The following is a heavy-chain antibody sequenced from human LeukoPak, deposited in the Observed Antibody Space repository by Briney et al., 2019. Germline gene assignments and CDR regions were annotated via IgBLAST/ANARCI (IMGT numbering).Heavy chain of an antibody. CDR1: GGTFSSYA. D-gene: IGHD3-22*01. CDR3: ARAPNYYDSSGYYYEDWYFDL. J-gene: IGHJ2*01. CDR2: IIPILGIA. V-gene: IGHV1-69*04. Sequence: GASVKVSCKAPGGTFSSYAISWVRQAPGQGLEWMGRIIPILGIANYAQKFQGRVTITADKSTSTAYMELSSLRSEDTAVYYCARAPNYYDSSGYYYEDWYFDLWGRGTLVTVSS.